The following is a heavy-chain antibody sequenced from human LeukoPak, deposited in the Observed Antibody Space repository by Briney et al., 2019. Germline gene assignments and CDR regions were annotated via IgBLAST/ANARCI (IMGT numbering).Heavy chain of an antibody. J-gene: IGHJ4*02. CDR2: ISNSDTTI. Sequence: GGSLRLSCAASGFTFTDYYMTWIRQAPGKGLEWVSYISNSDTTIYYADSVKGRFTFSRDNAKNSLYLQMNSLRAEDTAVYYCAIIPRAAAGPSARSPFHYWGQGTLVTVSS. D-gene: IGHD6-13*01. V-gene: IGHV3-11*04. CDR3: AIIPRAAAGPSARSPFHY. CDR1: GFTFTDYY.